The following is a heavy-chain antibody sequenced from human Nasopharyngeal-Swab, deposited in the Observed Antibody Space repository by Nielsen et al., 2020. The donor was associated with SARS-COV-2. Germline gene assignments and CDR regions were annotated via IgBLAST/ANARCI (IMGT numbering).Heavy chain of an antibody. CDR2: IYYSGST. CDR3: ARGIRPGPRATRGRYFDY. J-gene: IGHJ4*02. Sequence: WIRQPPGKGLEWIGSIYYSGSTNYNPSLKSRVTISVDTSKNQFSLKLSSVTAADTAVYYCARGIRPGPRATRGRYFDYWGQGTLVTVSS. D-gene: IGHD1-26*01. V-gene: IGHV4-39*07.